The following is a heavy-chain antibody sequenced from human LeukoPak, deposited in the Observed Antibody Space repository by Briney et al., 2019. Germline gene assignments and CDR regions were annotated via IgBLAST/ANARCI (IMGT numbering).Heavy chain of an antibody. CDR3: AKWTEGGAFDS. Sequence: PSETLSLTCTVSGYSISSGYYWGWIRQPPGKGLEWIGSIYHSGSTYYNPSLKSRVTISVDTSKNQFSLKLSSVTAADTAVYYCAKWTEGGAFDSWGQGTMLIVSS. D-gene: IGHD1-26*01. CDR2: IYHSGST. V-gene: IGHV4-38-2*02. CDR1: GYSISSGYY. J-gene: IGHJ3*01.